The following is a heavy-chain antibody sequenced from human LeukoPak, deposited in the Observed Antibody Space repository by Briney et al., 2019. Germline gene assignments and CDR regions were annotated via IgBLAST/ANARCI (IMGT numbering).Heavy chain of an antibody. CDR2: MNPNSGST. CDR1: GYTFTSYD. V-gene: IGHV1-8*01. J-gene: IGHJ5*02. CDR3: AKSVMWWFGLGHNWFDP. Sequence: ASVKVSCKASGYTFTSYDINWVRQATGQGLEGMGWMNPNSGSTGYAQKFQGRVTMTRNTSISTAYMELSSLRSEDTAVYYCAKSVMWWFGLGHNWFDPWGQGTLVTVSS. D-gene: IGHD2-21*01.